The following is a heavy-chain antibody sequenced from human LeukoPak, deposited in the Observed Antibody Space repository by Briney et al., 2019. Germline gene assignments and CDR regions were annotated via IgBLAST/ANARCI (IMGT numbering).Heavy chain of an antibody. D-gene: IGHD3-22*01. CDR3: AKEGGYYYDSSGHTLSDAFAV. J-gene: IGHJ3*01. V-gene: IGHV3-23*01. CDR2: LTGRGGGA. CDR1: GFTFSTYA. Sequence: GGSLRLSCAASGFTFSTYAMSWVRQAPGKGLEWVSTLTGRGGGAYYADSVKGRFAISRGDSKNTLYLQMTSLRAEDTAVYYCAKEGGYYYDSSGHTLSDAFAVWGQGTMVTVSS.